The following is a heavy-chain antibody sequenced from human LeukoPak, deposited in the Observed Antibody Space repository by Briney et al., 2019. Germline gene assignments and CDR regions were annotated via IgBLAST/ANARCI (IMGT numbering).Heavy chain of an antibody. V-gene: IGHV3-7*01. Sequence: PGGSLRLSCTASGFTFTTYWMSWVRQAPGKGLEGGAKINQDGSEKDYVDSVKGRFTISRDNAKNSVYVQMNSLRPEDPAVYYCATGARGKNWGQGTLVTVPS. CDR2: INQDGSEK. CDR1: GFTFTTYW. CDR3: ATGARGKN. J-gene: IGHJ4*02.